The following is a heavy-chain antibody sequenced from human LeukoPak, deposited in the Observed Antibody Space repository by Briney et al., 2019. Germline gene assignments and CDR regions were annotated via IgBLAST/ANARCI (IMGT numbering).Heavy chain of an antibody. CDR3: ARGRGYSGYFGYYYMDV. CDR1: GGSISSSSYY. Sequence: PSETLSLTCTVSGGSISSSSYYWSWIRQPPGKGLEWIGYIYYSGSTNYNPSLKSRVTISLDTSKNQFSLKLSSVTAADTAVYYCARGRGYSGYFGYYYMDVWGKGTTVTISS. D-gene: IGHD5-12*01. V-gene: IGHV4-61*01. J-gene: IGHJ6*03. CDR2: IYYSGST.